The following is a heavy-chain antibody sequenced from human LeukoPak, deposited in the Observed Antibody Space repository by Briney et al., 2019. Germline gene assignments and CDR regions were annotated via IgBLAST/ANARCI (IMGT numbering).Heavy chain of an antibody. Sequence: ETLSLTCTVSGGSISSYYWSWVRQAPGKGLEWVSAISGSGGSTYYADSVKGRFTISRDNSKNTLYLQMNSLRAEDTAVYYCAKFDYYDSSGHGDDYWGQGTLVTVSS. D-gene: IGHD3-22*01. CDR2: ISGSGGST. V-gene: IGHV3-23*01. CDR3: AKFDYYDSSGHGDDY. CDR1: GGSISSYY. J-gene: IGHJ4*02.